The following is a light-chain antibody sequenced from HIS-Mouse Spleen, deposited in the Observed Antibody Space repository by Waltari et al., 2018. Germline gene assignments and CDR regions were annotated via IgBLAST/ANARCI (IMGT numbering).Light chain of an antibody. CDR1: SSDVGGYNY. V-gene: IGLV2-14*03. J-gene: IGLJ2*01. CDR3: SSYTSSSTLEVV. Sequence: QSALTQPASVSGSPGQSITISCPGPSSDVGGYNYVSWYQQHPAKAPKLMIYDVSNRPSGVSNRFSGSKSGNTASLTISGLQAEDEADYYCSSYTSSSTLEVVFGGGTKLTVL. CDR2: DVS.